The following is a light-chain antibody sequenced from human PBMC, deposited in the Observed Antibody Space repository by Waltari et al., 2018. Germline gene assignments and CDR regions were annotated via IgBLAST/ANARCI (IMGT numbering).Light chain of an antibody. V-gene: IGLV2-14*03. CDR1: SSDVGAYKY. Sequence: QSALTQPASVSGSPGQSITISCLGSSSDVGAYKYVSWFQQHPGKTPKLIIYDASTLPLGTSDRFSGSKSGNTACLTISGRQAEDEADYYCRSYTTSRTWVFGGGTQLTVL. J-gene: IGLJ3*02. CDR2: DAS. CDR3: RSYTTSRTWV.